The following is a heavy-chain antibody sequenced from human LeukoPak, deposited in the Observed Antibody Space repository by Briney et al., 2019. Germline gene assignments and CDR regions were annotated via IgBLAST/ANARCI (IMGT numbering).Heavy chain of an antibody. CDR3: ARHRYDFWSGYYYNWFAP. D-gene: IGHD3-3*01. CDR1: GYSISSGYY. Sequence: SETLSLTCVVSGYSISSGYYCGWIRQPPGKGLEWSGSIYHSGITYYNPSLMSRVTISVDTSKNQFSLKLSSVTAADTAVYYCARHRYDFWSGYYYNWFAPWGPGTLVTVSS. J-gene: IGHJ5*02. V-gene: IGHV4-38-2*01. CDR2: IYHSGIT.